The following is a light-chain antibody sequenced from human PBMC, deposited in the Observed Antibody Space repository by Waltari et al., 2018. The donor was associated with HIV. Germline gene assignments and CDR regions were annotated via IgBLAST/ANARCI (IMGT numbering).Light chain of an antibody. CDR2: DDS. Sequence: SYVLTQPPSVSVAPGQTARMTCGGNNIGSKSVQWYQQKPGQAPGLVVDDDSDRPSGVPGRFCGSSSGNTPTLTSSGVEAGDEADYSWQVWDSSSDRHVVCDGGTKLTVL. CDR3: QVWDSSSDRHVV. J-gene: IGLJ2*01. V-gene: IGLV3-21*02. CDR1: NIGSKS.